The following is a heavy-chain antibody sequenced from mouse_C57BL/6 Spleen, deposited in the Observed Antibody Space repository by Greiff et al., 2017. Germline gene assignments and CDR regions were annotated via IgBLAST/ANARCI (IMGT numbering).Heavy chain of an antibody. V-gene: IGHV1-9*01. J-gene: IGHJ4*01. D-gene: IGHD2-4*01. CDR3: ARRESLDYDSAMDY. CDR1: GYTFTGYW. Sequence: QVQLKESGAELMKPGASVKLSCKATGYTFTGYWIEWVKQRPGHGLEWIGELLPGIGSTNSKEKFKGKSTFTADTSSNTAYMQLSSLTTEDSAFYDCARRESLDYDSAMDYWGQGTSVTVSS. CDR2: LLPGIGST.